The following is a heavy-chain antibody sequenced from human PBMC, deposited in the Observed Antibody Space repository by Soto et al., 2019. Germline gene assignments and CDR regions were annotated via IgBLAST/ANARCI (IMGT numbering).Heavy chain of an antibody. J-gene: IGHJ4*02. Sequence: SETLSLTCTVSGGSISGYYWSWIRQPPWKRLEWIGYIDYYGSTNYNPSLKSRVTISVDTSKNQFSLKLGSVTAADTAVYYCAKDPVGATPFDYWGQGTLVTVSS. V-gene: IGHV4-59*12. CDR2: IDYYGST. D-gene: IGHD1-26*01. CDR3: AKDPVGATPFDY. CDR1: GGSISGYY.